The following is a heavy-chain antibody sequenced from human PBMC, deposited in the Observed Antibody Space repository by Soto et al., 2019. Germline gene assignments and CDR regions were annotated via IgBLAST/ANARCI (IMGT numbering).Heavy chain of an antibody. CDR3: ARGGYDSSGYYRYYYGMDV. D-gene: IGHD3-22*01. CDR2: INPSGGST. CDR1: GYTFTSYA. V-gene: IGHV1-46*01. J-gene: IGHJ6*02. Sequence: ASVKVSCKASGYTFTSYAMHWVRQAPGQGLEWMGIINPSGGSTSYAQKFQGRVTMTRDTSTSTVYMELSSLRSEDTAVYYCARGGYDSSGYYRYYYGMDVWGQGTTVTVSS.